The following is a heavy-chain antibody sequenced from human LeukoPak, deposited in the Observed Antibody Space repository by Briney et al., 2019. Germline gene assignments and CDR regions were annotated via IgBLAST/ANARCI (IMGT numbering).Heavy chain of an antibody. J-gene: IGHJ4*02. D-gene: IGHD1-26*01. CDR2: ISSGSSYL. CDR1: GFTFSRYS. V-gene: IGHV3-21*01. CDR3: ARTGGSYPYYFEY. Sequence: GGSLRLSCAASGFTFSRYSMNWVRQAPGKGLEWVSSISSGSSYLYYADSVKGRFTLSRDNAKNSLYLQMNSLRAEDTAVYYCARTGGSYPYYFEYWGQGTLVTVSS.